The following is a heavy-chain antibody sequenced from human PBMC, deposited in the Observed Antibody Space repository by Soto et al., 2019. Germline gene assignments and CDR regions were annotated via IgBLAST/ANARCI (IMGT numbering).Heavy chain of an antibody. CDR3: ARGRIVATITVTTLDY. J-gene: IGHJ4*02. V-gene: IGHV4-61*01. CDR2: IYYSGST. D-gene: IGHD5-12*01. Sequence: PSETLSLTCTVSGGSVSSGSYYWSWIRQPPGKGLEWIGYIYYSGSTNYNPSLKSRVTISVDTSKNQFSLKLSSVTAADTAVYYCARGRIVATITVTTLDYWGQGTLVTVSS. CDR1: GGSVSSGSYY.